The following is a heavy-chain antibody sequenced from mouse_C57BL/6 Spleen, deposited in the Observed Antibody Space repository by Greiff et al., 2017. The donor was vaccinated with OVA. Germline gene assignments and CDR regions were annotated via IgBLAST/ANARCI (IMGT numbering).Heavy chain of an antibody. J-gene: IGHJ4*01. V-gene: IGHV1-15*01. CDR2: IDPETGGT. D-gene: IGHD4-1*01. CDR3: TREGGTRGYYAMDY. Sequence: QVQLQQSGAELVRPGASVTLSCKASGYTFTDYEMHWVKQTPVHGLEWIGAIDPETGGTAYNQKFKGKAILTADKSSSTAYMELRSLTSEDSAVYYCTREGGTRGYYAMDYWGQGTSVTVSS. CDR1: GYTFTDYE.